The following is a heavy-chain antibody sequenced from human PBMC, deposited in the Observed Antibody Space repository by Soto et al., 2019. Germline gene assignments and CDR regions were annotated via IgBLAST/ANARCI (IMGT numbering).Heavy chain of an antibody. J-gene: IGHJ2*01. D-gene: IGHD2-8*02. CDR3: ARNFLVVRLGSWYFDL. Sequence: QVQLVESGGGVVQPGRSLRLSCAASGFTFSSYAMHWVRQAPGKGLEWVAVISYDGSNKYYADSVKGRFTISRDNSKNTLYLQMNSLRAEDTAVYYGARNFLVVRLGSWYFDLWGRGTLVTVSS. V-gene: IGHV3-30-3*01. CDR1: GFTFSSYA. CDR2: ISYDGSNK.